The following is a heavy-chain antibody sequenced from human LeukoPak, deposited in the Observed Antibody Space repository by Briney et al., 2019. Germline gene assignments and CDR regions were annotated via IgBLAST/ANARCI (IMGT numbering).Heavy chain of an antibody. CDR3: ARDGSAVAAFDY. CDR2: VYYSGST. D-gene: IGHD6-19*01. J-gene: IGHJ4*02. Sequence: ASETLSLTCTVSGGSISSYYWSWIRQPPGKGLEWIGYVYYSGSTNSNPSLKSRVTISVDTSKNQFSLKVSSVTAADTAVYYCARDGSAVAAFDYWGQGTLVTVSS. CDR1: GGSISSYY. V-gene: IGHV4-59*12.